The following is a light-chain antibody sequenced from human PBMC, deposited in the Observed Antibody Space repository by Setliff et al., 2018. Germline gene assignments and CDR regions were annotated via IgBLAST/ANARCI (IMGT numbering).Light chain of an antibody. CDR2: SNN. Sequence: LTQPPSASGTPGQRVTISCSGSSSNIGTNTVNWYQQLPGTAPKLLIYSNNQRPSGVPDRFSGSESGTSASLAISGLQSEDEADYYCAAWDDSLNGHVFGTGTKVTVL. CDR1: SSNIGTNT. V-gene: IGLV1-44*01. CDR3: AAWDDSLNGHV. J-gene: IGLJ1*01.